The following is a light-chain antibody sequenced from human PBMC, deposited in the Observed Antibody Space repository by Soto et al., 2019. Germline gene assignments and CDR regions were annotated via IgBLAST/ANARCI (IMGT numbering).Light chain of an antibody. CDR1: QNVGRN. V-gene: IGKV3-15*01. J-gene: IGKJ2*01. CDR3: QQYNNWAPKVT. Sequence: EIVMTQSPDTLSVSPGERATLSCRASQNVGRNVAWYQQRPGQAPRLLIHGTSTRAADIPARFSGSVSGTEFTLTIQWLQPEDFVIFYCQQYNNWAPKVTFGQGNKVEMK. CDR2: GTS.